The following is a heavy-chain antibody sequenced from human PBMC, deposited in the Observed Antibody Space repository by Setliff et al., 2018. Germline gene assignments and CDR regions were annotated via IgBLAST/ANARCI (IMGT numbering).Heavy chain of an antibody. J-gene: IGHJ4*02. D-gene: IGHD3-16*02. Sequence: PSETLSLTCTVSGGSISSSSYYWGWIRQHPGKGLEWIGYIYYSGTIYYNPSLKSRVTISVDTSKNQVSLKLSSVTAADTAVYYCARSGDYIWGSYRPYYFDHWGQGTLVTVSS. CDR3: ARSGDYIWGSYRPYYFDH. CDR1: GGSISSSSYY. CDR2: IYYSGTI. V-gene: IGHV4-39*07.